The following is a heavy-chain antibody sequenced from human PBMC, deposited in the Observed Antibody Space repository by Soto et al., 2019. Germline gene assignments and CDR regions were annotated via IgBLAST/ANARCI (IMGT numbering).Heavy chain of an antibody. D-gene: IGHD3-3*01. CDR3: ARYQDFYFGVVTKSPMDF. CDR1: GYTFTSYG. CDR2: ISAYNGNT. V-gene: IGHV1-18*04. Sequence: ASVKVSCKASGYTFTSYGISWVRQAPGQGLEWMGWISAYNGNTNYAQKLQGRVTMTTDTSTSTAYMELRSLRSDDTAVYYCARYQDFYFGVVTKSPMDFWGQGTTVTVSS. J-gene: IGHJ6*02.